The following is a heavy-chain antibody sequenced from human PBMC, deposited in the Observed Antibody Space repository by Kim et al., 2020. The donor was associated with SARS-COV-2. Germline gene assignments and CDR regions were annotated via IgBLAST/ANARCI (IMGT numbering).Heavy chain of an antibody. CDR2: ISAYNGNT. J-gene: IGHJ4*01. V-gene: IGHV1-18*04. Sequence: ASVKVSCKASGYTFTSYGISWVRQAPGQGLEWMGWISAYNGNTNYAQKLQGRVTMTTDTSTSTAYMELRSLRSDDTAVYYCARSANRFTYYYDSSGYYSSHFDYWGHGTLVTVSS. D-gene: IGHD3-22*01. CDR3: ARSANRFTYYYDSSGYYSSHFDY. CDR1: GYTFTSYG.